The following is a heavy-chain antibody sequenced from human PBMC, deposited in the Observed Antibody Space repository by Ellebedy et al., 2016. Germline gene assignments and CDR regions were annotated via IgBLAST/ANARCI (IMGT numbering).Heavy chain of an antibody. V-gene: IGHV1-2*02. J-gene: IGHJ4*02. CDR2: INPNSGGT. D-gene: IGHD1-26*01. CDR3: ATQIEVGASLGDY. Sequence: ASVKVSCXASGYTFTGYYMHWVRQAPGQGLEWMGWINPNSGGTNYAQKLQGRVTMTTDTSTSTAYMELRSLRSDDTAVYYCATQIEVGASLGDYWGQGTLVTVSS. CDR1: GYTFTGYY.